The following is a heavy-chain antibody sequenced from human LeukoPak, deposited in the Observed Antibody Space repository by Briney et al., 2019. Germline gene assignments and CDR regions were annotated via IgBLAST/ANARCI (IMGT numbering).Heavy chain of an antibody. CDR1: GGSFSGYY. CDR3: ARHRNYYDSSGLDY. J-gene: IGHJ4*02. V-gene: IGHV4-59*08. Sequence: SETLSLTCAVYGGSFSGYYWSWIRQPPGKGLEWIGYIYYSGSTNYNPSVKSRVTISVDTSKNQFSLKLSSVTAADTAVYYCARHRNYYDSSGLDYWGQGTLVTVSS. CDR2: IYYSGST. D-gene: IGHD3-22*01.